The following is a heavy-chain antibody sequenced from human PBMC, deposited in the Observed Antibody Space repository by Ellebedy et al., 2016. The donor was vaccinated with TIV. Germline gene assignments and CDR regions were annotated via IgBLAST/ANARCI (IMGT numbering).Heavy chain of an antibody. J-gene: IGHJ4*02. CDR2: IIVGGST. CDR1: GFTFSDYH. D-gene: IGHD2-8*01. V-gene: IGHV3-69-1*01. CDR3: VRDSTNGYDDC. Sequence: GESLKISCAASGFTFSDYHMNWVRQAPGKGLEWVSSIIVGGSTYDADSVKGRFIISRDNAENSLYLQMNSRRVEDTAVYYGVRDSTNGYDDCWGQGTLVTVSS.